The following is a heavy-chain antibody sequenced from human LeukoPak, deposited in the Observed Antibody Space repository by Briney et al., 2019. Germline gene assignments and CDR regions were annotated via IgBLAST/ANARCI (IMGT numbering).Heavy chain of an antibody. CDR1: GFTFSSYG. J-gene: IGHJ3*02. CDR2: ISYDGSNK. D-gene: IGHD1-26*01. CDR3: ARNLRGPRYSGSYLDAFDI. Sequence: PGGSLRLSCAASGFTFSSYGMHWVRQAPGKGLEWVAVISYDGSNKYYADSVKGRFTISRDNSKNTLYLQMNSLRAEDTAVYYCARNLRGPRYSGSYLDAFDIWGQGTMVTVSS. V-gene: IGHV3-30*03.